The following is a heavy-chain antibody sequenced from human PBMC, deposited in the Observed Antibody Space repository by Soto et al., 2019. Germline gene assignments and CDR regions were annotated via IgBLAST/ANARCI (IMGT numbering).Heavy chain of an antibody. CDR2: ISSSSSTI. CDR1: GFTFSSYS. J-gene: IGHJ6*03. CDR3: ARGPSYYDILTGSPASYYYYYMDV. D-gene: IGHD3-9*01. Sequence: SLRLSCAASGFTFSSYSMNWVRQAPGKGLEWVSYISSSSSTIYYADSVKGRFTISRDNAKNSLYLQMNSLRAEDTAVYYCARGPSYYDILTGSPASYYYYYMDVWGQGTTVTVSS. V-gene: IGHV3-48*01.